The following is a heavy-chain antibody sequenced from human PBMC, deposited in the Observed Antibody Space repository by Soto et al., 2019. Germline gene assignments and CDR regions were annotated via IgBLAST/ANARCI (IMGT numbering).Heavy chain of an antibody. J-gene: IGHJ5*02. D-gene: IGHD3-22*01. CDR3: ARDPDYYDSNGYSSVWFDP. CDR2: ISANNGNT. Sequence: ASVEVSCQASGYTFTNYGIRWVGQAPRQGLDRIGRISANNGNTNDTQKHKGRVTMNTDSSTRTAYMELRSLRSDDTAVYYCARDPDYYDSNGYSSVWFDPWGQGTLVTVSS. CDR1: GYTFTNYG. V-gene: IGHV1-18*01.